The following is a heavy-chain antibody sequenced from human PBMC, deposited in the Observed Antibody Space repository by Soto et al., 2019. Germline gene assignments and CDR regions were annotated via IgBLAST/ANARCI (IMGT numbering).Heavy chain of an antibody. CDR2: MNPNSGNT. CDR3: ARVRSGGLWFGELDSGYYYYGMDV. Sequence: ASVKVSCKASGYTFTSYDINWVRQATGQGLEWMGWMNPNSGNTGYAQKFQGRVTMTRNTSISTAYMELSSLRSEDTAVYYCARVRSGGLWFGELDSGYYYYGMDVWGQGTTVTVSS. CDR1: GYTFTSYD. D-gene: IGHD3-10*01. V-gene: IGHV1-8*01. J-gene: IGHJ6*02.